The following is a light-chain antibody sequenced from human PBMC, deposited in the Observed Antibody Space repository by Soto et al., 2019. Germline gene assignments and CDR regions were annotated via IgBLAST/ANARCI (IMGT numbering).Light chain of an antibody. CDR2: DAS. V-gene: IGKV3-11*01. CDR3: QQRSNWPRT. J-gene: IGKJ1*01. CDR1: QSISRT. Sequence: EIVLTQSPDTLSVSPGERATLSCRASQSISRTLPWYQQKSGQPPRLLIYDASTRATGFTARFSGSGSGTDFTLTISSLEPEDFAVYYCQQRSNWPRTFGQGTKVDIK.